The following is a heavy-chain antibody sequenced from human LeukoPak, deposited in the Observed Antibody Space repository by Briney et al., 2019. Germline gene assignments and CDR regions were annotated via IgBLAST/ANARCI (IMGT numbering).Heavy chain of an antibody. D-gene: IGHD3-22*01. Sequence: ASVKVSCKASGYTSTGYYMHWVRQAPGQGLEWMGWINPNSGGTNYAQKFQGRVTMTRDTSISTAYMEPSRLRSDDTAVYYCARANYYDSSWMDAFDIWGQGTMVTVSS. CDR1: GYTSTGYY. J-gene: IGHJ3*02. CDR2: INPNSGGT. V-gene: IGHV1-2*02. CDR3: ARANYYDSSWMDAFDI.